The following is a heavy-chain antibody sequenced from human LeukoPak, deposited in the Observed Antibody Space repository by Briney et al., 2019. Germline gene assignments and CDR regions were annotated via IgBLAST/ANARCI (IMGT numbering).Heavy chain of an antibody. Sequence: GGSLRLSCAASGFTFSDYYMSWIRQAPGKGLEWVSYISSSGSTIYYADSVKGRFTISRDNAKNSLYLQMNSLRAEDTAVYYCARAKRIAAAGTKGAFDIWGQGTMVTVSS. CDR3: ARAKRIAAAGTKGAFDI. D-gene: IGHD6-13*01. CDR1: GFTFSDYY. CDR2: ISSSGSTI. V-gene: IGHV3-11*04. J-gene: IGHJ3*02.